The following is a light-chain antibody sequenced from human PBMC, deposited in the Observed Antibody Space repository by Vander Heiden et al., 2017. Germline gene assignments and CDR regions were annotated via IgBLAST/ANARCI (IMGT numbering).Light chain of an antibody. CDR3: QVWGSSTDHYV. J-gene: IGLJ1*01. V-gene: IGLV3-21*02. CDR1: NSGSKS. CDR2: EDT. Sequence: SHVLTQPPSVSVVSRQTARITCGGNNSGSKSVYWYQQTPGQAPILVLYEDTDRPSRIPDRFAGSHSGNTARLSISRVEVGDEAVYYCQVWGSSTDHYVFGTGTKVTVL.